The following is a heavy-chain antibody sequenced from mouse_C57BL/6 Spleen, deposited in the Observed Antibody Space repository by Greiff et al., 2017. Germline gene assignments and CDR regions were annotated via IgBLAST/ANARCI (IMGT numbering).Heavy chain of an antibody. CDR3: ARPLTGPWYFDV. Sequence: EVQRVESGGGLVQPGGSLSLSCAASGFTFTDYYMSWVRQPPGKALEWLGFIRNKANGYTTEYSASVKGRFTISRDNSQSILYLQMNALRAEDSATYYCARPLTGPWYFDVWGTGTTVTVSS. D-gene: IGHD4-1*01. CDR2: IRNKANGYTT. V-gene: IGHV7-3*01. J-gene: IGHJ1*03. CDR1: GFTFTDYY.